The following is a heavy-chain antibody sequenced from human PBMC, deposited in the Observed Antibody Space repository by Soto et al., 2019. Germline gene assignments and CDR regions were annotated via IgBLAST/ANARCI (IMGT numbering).Heavy chain of an antibody. D-gene: IGHD1-1*01. J-gene: IGHJ4*02. CDR3: ATLPPVQLERRLTDY. CDR2: IYYSGST. V-gene: IGHV4-39*01. Sequence: QLQLQESGPGLVKPSETLSLTCTVSGGSISSSSYYWGWIRQPPGKGLEWIGSIYYSGSTYYNPSLKSRVTISVDTSKNQFSLKLSSVTAADTAVYYCATLPPVQLERRLTDYWGQGTLVTVSS. CDR1: GGSISSSSYY.